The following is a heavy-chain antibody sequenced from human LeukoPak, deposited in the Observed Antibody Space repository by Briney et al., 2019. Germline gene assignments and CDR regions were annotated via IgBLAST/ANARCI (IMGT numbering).Heavy chain of an antibody. CDR2: INPSGGST. D-gene: IGHD3-22*01. CDR1: GYTFTSYY. V-gene: IGHV1-46*03. Sequence: ASVKVSCKASGYTFTSYYMHWVRQAPGQGLEWMGIINPSGGSTSYAQKFQGRVTMIRDTSTSTVYMELSSLRSEDTAVYYCARGEGSYYYDSSVPIWGQGTMVTVSS. J-gene: IGHJ3*02. CDR3: ARGEGSYYYDSSVPI.